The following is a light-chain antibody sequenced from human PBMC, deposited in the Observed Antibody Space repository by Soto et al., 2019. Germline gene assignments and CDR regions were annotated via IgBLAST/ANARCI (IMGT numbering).Light chain of an antibody. CDR1: SSDVGGYKY. V-gene: IGLV2-14*01. CDR3: SSYTSSSTVV. Sequence: QPASVSGSPGQSITISCTGTSSDVGGYKYVSWYQQHPGKAPKLMIYEVSNRPSGVSDRFSGSKSGNTASLTISGLQAEDEADYYCSSYTSSSTVVFGGGTKLTVL. J-gene: IGLJ3*02. CDR2: EVS.